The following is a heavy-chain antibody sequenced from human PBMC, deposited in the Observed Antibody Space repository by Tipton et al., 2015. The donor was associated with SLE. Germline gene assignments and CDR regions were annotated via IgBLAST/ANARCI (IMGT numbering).Heavy chain of an antibody. D-gene: IGHD1/OR15-1a*01. Sequence: VQLVQSGGGLIQSGGSLRLSCATSGFTFSSYALSWVRRAPEKGLEWVSAISGGGGSTYYADFVKGRFSISIDKSKKTLFLQMNSLRVDDTATYYCAKFEKTTDFYLDSWGQGTLVSVSS. V-gene: IGHV3-23*04. CDR2: ISGGGGST. CDR3: AKFEKTTDFYLDS. J-gene: IGHJ4*02. CDR1: GFTFSSYA.